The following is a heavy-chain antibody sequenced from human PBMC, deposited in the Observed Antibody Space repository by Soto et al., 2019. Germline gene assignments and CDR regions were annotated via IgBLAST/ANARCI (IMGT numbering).Heavy chain of an antibody. CDR2: IYHSGST. CDR3: ARGSSAGGMDV. CDR1: GGSISSGTYS. V-gene: IGHV4-30-2*01. Sequence: QLQLQESGSGLVKPSQTLSLTCAVSGGSISSGTYSWSWIRQPPGKALEWIGYIYHSGSTYYNPSLKRRVTMSVDRSKNQFSLKLSSLTAADTAVYYSARGSSAGGMDVWGQGTTVTVSS. J-gene: IGHJ6*02. D-gene: IGHD6-6*01.